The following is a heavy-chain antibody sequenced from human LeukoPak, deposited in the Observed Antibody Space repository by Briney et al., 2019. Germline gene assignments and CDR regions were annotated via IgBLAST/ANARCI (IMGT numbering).Heavy chain of an antibody. V-gene: IGHV4-34*01. CDR1: GGSFSGYY. D-gene: IGHD2-2*01. Sequence: PSQTLSLTCAVYGGSFSGYYWSWIRQPPGKHLECLRRINHSGSTNYNPSLKSRVTISVDTSKNQFSLKLSSVTAADTAVYYCARGVEGYCSSTSCYPYYSYYSYMDVWGKGTTSTGSS. J-gene: IGHJ6*03. CDR3: ARGVEGYCSSTSCYPYYSYYSYMDV. CDR2: INHSGST.